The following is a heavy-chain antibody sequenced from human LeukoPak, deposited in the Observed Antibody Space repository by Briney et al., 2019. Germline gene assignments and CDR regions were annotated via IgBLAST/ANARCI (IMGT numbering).Heavy chain of an antibody. CDR2: IIPIFGTA. V-gene: IGHV1-69*13. D-gene: IGHD6-13*01. J-gene: IGHJ6*02. CDR3: ATVYSSSWYGKHGMDV. CDR1: GGTFSSYA. Sequence: SVKVSCKASGGTFSSYAISWVRQAPGQGLEWMGGIIPIFGTANYAQKFQGRVTITADESTSTAYMELSSLRSEDTAVYYCATVYSSSWYGKHGMDVWGQGTTVTVSS.